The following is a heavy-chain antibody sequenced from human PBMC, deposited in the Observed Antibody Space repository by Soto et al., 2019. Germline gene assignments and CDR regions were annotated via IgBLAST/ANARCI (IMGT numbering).Heavy chain of an antibody. CDR3: AREPYLPKARNDF. CDR2: ISDGGST. V-gene: IGHV4-59*01. J-gene: IGHJ4*02. CDR1: GGSIYTYY. Sequence: SETLSLTCNVSGGSIYTYYWSWIRQSPGKGLEWIGYISDGGSTNYNPSLKSRVTISVDTSKKQVSLKLSSVSAPDTAVYFCAREPYLPKARNDFWGPGTLVTVSS.